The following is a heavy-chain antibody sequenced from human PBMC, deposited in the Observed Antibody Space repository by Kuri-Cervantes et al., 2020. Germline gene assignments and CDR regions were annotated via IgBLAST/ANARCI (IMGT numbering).Heavy chain of an antibody. CDR3: ARVPFLEWLNYYYYYMDV. D-gene: IGHD3-3*02. J-gene: IGHJ6*03. CDR2: IIPSGGST. Sequence: ASVKVSCKASGYTFTSYCMHWVRQAPGQGLEWMGIIIPSGGSTSYAQKFQGRVTMTRDTSTSTVYMELSSLRSEDTAVYYCARVPFLEWLNYYYYYMDVWGKGTTVTVSS. V-gene: IGHV1-46*01. CDR1: GYTFTSYC.